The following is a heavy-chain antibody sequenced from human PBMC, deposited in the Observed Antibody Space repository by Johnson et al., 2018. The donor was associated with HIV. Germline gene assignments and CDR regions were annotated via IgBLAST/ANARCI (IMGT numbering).Heavy chain of an antibody. CDR2: ISGSGGRT. V-gene: IGHV3-23*04. CDR3: ARDREDGLDAFDI. Sequence: VQLVESGGGLVQPGGSLRLSCAASGFTFSRYAMSWVRQAPGKGLEWVSPISGSGGRTYYADSVKGRFTISRDNSENPLYLQMNSLRAEDTAVYYCARDREDGLDAFDIWGQGTMVTVSS. J-gene: IGHJ3*02. CDR1: GFTFSRYA. D-gene: IGHD5-24*01.